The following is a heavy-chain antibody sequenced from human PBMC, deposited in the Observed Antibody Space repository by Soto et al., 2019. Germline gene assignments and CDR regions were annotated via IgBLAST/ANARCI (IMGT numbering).Heavy chain of an antibody. CDR1: GYTFGNHW. J-gene: IGHJ4*02. CDR3: ATAEVDY. CDR2: MNSDGSII. V-gene: IGHV3-74*01. Sequence: GGSLRLSCAVAGYTFGNHWMHWVRQAPGKGLEWVSRMNSDGSIINYADSVKGRFTVSRDNAKNTLYLQMDSLRVEDTAVYYCATAEVDYWGPGTLVTVSS.